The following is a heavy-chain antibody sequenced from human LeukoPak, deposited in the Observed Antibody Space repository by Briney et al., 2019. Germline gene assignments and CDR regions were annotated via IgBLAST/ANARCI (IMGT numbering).Heavy chain of an antibody. CDR3: ARGEAIFGVARVWYYFDY. D-gene: IGHD3-3*01. CDR1: GYTFTSYA. V-gene: IGHV7-4-1*04. CDR2: INTNTGNP. J-gene: IGHJ4*02. Sequence: GASVKVSCKASGYTFTSYAMNWVRQAPGQGLEWMGWINTNTGNPTHAQGFTGRFVFSLDTSVSMAYLQISSLKAEDTAVYYCARGEAIFGVARVWYYFDYWGQGTLVTVSS.